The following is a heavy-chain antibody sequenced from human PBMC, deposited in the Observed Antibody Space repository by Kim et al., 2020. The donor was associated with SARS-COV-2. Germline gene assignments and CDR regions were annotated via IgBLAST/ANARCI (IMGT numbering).Heavy chain of an antibody. V-gene: IGHV4-59*01. CDR2: IYDSGST. D-gene: IGHD5-12*01. CDR3: ARRHRVADLFDY. CDR1: GGSISNYY. J-gene: IGHJ4*02. Sequence: SETLSLTCTVSGGSISNYYWGWIRQPPGKGLEWIGYIYDSGSTYYNPSLKSRVTISVGTSKSQFSLKLSSVTAADTAVYYCARRHRVADLFDYWGQGTLVTVSS.